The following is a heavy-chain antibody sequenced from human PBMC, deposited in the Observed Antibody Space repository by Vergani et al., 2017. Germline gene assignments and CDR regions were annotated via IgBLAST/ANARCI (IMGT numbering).Heavy chain of an antibody. CDR2: IVVGSGNT. J-gene: IGHJ4*02. CDR3: AAEEYDSSGYQDY. D-gene: IGHD3-22*01. Sequence: QLVQSGAEVKKPGASVKVSCKASGYTFTSSAMQWVRQARGQRLEWLGWIVVGSGNTNYAQKFQERVTITRDMSTSTAYMELSSLRSEDTAVYYCAAEEYDSSGYQDYWGQGTLVTVSS. V-gene: IGHV1-58*02. CDR1: GYTFTSSA.